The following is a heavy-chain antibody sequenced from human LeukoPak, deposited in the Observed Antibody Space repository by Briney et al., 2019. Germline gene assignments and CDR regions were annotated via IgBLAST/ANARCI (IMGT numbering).Heavy chain of an antibody. CDR1: GFTFNNYA. V-gene: IGHV3-30*16. J-gene: IGHJ5*02. Sequence: PGRSLRLSCAASGFTFNNYAMHWVRQAPGKGLEWVAVISYDGSNKYYADSVKGRFTISRDNSKNTLYLQMNSLRAEDTAVYYCARDQFKTDCSSTSCPPSTWGQGTLVTVSS. CDR2: ISYDGSNK. CDR3: ARDQFKTDCSSTSCPPST. D-gene: IGHD2-2*01.